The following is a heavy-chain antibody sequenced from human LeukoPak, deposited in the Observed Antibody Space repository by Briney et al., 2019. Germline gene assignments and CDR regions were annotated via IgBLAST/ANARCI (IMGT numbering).Heavy chain of an antibody. CDR1: GYTFTGYY. CDR3: AREEVLGLAARGLDY. CDR2: INPNSGGT. Sequence: ASVKVSCKASGYTFTGYYMHWVRQAPGQGLEWMGWINPNSGGTNYAQNFQGRVTMTRDTAITTVYMELSGLRSDDTSVYYCAREEVLGLAARGLDYWGQGTLVTVSS. D-gene: IGHD2-2*01. V-gene: IGHV1-2*02. J-gene: IGHJ4*02.